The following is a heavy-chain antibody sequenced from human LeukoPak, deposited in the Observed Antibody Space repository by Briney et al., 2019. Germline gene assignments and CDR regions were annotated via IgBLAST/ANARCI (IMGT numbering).Heavy chain of an antibody. Sequence: ASVKVSCKASGYTFTGYYMHWVRQAPGQGLEWMGWINPNSGGTNYAQKFQGRVTMTRDTSISTAYMELSRLRSDDTAVYYCARSYSSSWLPGPPHAFDIWGQGTMVTVSS. CDR1: GYTFTGYY. D-gene: IGHD6-13*01. V-gene: IGHV1-2*02. CDR2: INPNSGGT. J-gene: IGHJ3*02. CDR3: ARSYSSSWLPGPPHAFDI.